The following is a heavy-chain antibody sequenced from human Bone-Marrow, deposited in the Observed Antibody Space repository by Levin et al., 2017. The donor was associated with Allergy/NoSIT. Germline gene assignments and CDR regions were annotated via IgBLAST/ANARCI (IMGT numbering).Heavy chain of an antibody. CDR2: ISWNSGSI. CDR3: ATTWGGMDV. CDR1: GFTFDDYA. Sequence: SLKISCAASGFTFDDYAMHWVRQAPGKGLEWVSGISWNSGSIGYADSVKGRFTISRDNAKNSLYLQMNSLRAEDTALYYCATTWGGMDVWGQGTTVTVSS. D-gene: IGHD7-27*01. V-gene: IGHV3-9*01. J-gene: IGHJ6*02.